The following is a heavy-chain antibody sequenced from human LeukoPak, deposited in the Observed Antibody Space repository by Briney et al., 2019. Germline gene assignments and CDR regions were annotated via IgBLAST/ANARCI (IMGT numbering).Heavy chain of an antibody. Sequence: PGGSLRLSCAASGFTFSSYAMGWVRQAPGRGLEWVGRIKSKSDGGTTDYAAPVKGRFTISRDDSKNTVYLQLNSLKSEDTAEYYCTTDRSVAVRPLFDYWGQGMLVTVSS. CDR2: IKSKSDGGTT. J-gene: IGHJ4*02. CDR1: GFTFSSYA. D-gene: IGHD6-6*01. V-gene: IGHV3-15*01. CDR3: TTDRSVAVRPLFDY.